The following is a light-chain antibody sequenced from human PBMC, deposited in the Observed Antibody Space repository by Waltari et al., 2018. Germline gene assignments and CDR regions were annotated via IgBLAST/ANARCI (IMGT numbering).Light chain of an antibody. CDR1: QSINNW. Sequence: DIQMTQSPSSVSASVGDRVTTTCRPSQSINNWLAWYQQKPGKAPQLLISAASNLQSGVPSMFSGSRSVTDYTLTINSLQPEDSATYFCQQANSFPRTFGRGTKVEIK. J-gene: IGKJ1*01. V-gene: IGKV1-12*01. CDR2: AAS. CDR3: QQANSFPRT.